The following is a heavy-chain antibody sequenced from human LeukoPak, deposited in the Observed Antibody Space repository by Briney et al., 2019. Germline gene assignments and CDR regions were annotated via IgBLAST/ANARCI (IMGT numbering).Heavy chain of an antibody. V-gene: IGHV3-23*01. CDR1: GFTFSSYG. D-gene: IGHD6-19*01. Sequence: GGSLRLSCAASGFTFSSYGMSWVRQAPGKGLEWVSAISGSGGGTYYADSVKGRFTISRDNSKNTLYLQMNSLRAEDTAVYYCAKMWVAVAGPMVHFDYWGQGTLVTVSS. J-gene: IGHJ4*02. CDR2: ISGSGGGT. CDR3: AKMWVAVAGPMVHFDY.